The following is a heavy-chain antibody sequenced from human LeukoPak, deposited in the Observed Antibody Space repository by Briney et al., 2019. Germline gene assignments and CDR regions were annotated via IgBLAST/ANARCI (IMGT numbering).Heavy chain of an antibody. D-gene: IGHD1-7*01. CDR1: GFTFGTYW. V-gene: IGHV3-74*01. Sequence: GGSLRLSCGASGFTFGTYWMHWVRQAPGKGLVWVSGINSDGGTTTYADSVKGRFTISRDNAKNSLYLQMNSLRAEDTAVYYCARAHNWKYGSFDFWGQGTLVTVSS. CDR3: ARAHNWKYGSFDF. CDR2: INSDGGTT. J-gene: IGHJ4*02.